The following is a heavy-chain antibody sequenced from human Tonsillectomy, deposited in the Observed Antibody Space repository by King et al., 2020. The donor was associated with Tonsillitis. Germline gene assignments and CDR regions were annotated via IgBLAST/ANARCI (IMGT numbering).Heavy chain of an antibody. V-gene: IGHV3-9*01. J-gene: IGHJ4*02. Sequence: VQLVESGGGLVQPGRSLILTCAASGLTFDDYAMHWVRQAPGKGLEWVSSINWNSGNIGYADSVKGLFTISRDNAKNSLYLQMNSLRAEDTALYYCVKGTRGGYDWLDYWGQGTLVTVSS. CDR2: INWNSGNI. CDR1: GLTFDDYA. CDR3: VKGTRGGYDWLDY. D-gene: IGHD5-12*01.